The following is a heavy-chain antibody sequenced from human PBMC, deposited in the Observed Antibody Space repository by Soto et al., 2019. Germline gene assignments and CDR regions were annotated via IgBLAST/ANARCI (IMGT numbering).Heavy chain of an antibody. CDR1: GFTFKTYW. Sequence: GGSLRLSCEVSGFTFKTYWMSWVRQAPGKGLEWLANMNEDANTKYYVDSVKGRFTILGDSAGNSLSLKMASLRAEDTAVYFCAAYNTSRHAAFDIWRRGTLVTVSS. CDR3: AAYNTSRHAAFDI. CDR2: MNEDANTK. J-gene: IGHJ3*02. V-gene: IGHV3-7*01. D-gene: IGHD1-20*01.